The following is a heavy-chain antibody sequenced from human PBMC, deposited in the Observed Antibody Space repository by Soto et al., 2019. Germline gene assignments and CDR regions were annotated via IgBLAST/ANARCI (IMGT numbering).Heavy chain of an antibody. Sequence: HGWSLRICXASCGFTLRSYGVHGVLQAPGKGLEWVAVISYDGSNKYYADSVKGRFTISRDNSKNTLYLQMNSLRAEDTAVYYCASTHYDILTGQKDSGQGTLVTVSS. CDR1: GFTLRSYG. D-gene: IGHD3-9*01. CDR3: ASTHYDILTGQKD. J-gene: IGHJ4*02. CDR2: ISYDGSNK. V-gene: IGHV3-30*03.